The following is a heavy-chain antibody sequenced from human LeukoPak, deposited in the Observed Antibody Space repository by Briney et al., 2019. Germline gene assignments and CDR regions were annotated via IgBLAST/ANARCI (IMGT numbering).Heavy chain of an antibody. CDR3: ARARGYSGYDDFDY. D-gene: IGHD5-12*01. CDR1: GYTFTVYY. J-gene: IGHJ4*02. CDR2: INPNSGGT. Sequence: ASVKVSFKASGYTFTVYYMHWVRQAPGQGLGWMGWINPNSGGTNYAQKFQGWVTMTRDTSISTAYMELSRLRSDDTAVYYCARARGYSGYDDFDYWGQGTLVTVSS. V-gene: IGHV1-2*04.